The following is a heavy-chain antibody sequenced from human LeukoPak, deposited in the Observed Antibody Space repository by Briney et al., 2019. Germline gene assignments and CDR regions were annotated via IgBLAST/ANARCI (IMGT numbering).Heavy chain of an antibody. CDR1: GFTFSSYA. D-gene: IGHD3-22*01. Sequence: GGSLRLSCAASGFTFSSYAISWVRQAPGQGLEWMGRIIPILGIANYAQKFQGRVTITADKSTSTVYMELSSLRSEDTAVYYCARVRLSSGHNWFDPWGQGTLVTVSS. J-gene: IGHJ5*02. V-gene: IGHV1-69*04. CDR3: ARVRLSSGHNWFDP. CDR2: IIPILGIA.